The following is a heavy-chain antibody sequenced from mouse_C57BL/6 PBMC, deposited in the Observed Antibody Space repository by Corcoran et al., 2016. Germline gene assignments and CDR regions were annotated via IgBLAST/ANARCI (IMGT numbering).Heavy chain of an antibody. CDR1: GYTFTTYG. Sequence: QIQLVQSGPELKKPGETVKISCKASGYTFTTYGMSWVKQAPGKGLKWMGWINTYSGVPTYADDFKGRFAFSLETSASTAYLQINNLKNEDTATYFCARLVLALWYFDVWGTGTTVTVSS. D-gene: IGHD2-2*01. J-gene: IGHJ1*03. V-gene: IGHV9-3*01. CDR2: INTYSGVP. CDR3: ARLVLALWYFDV.